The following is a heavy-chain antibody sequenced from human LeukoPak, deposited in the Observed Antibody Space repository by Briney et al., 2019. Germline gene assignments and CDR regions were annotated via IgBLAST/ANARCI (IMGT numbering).Heavy chain of an antibody. CDR1: GFTFSSYS. J-gene: IGHJ4*02. V-gene: IGHV3-48*01. CDR2: ISNSSSTM. D-gene: IGHD2-2*01. CDR3: ASGVSSTSCYVDY. Sequence: GGSLRLSCAASGFTFSSYSMSWVRQAPGEGLEWISYISNSSSTMYYADSVKGRFTISRDNAKNSLYLQMNSLRAEDTAVYYCASGVSSTSCYVDYWGQGTLVTVSS.